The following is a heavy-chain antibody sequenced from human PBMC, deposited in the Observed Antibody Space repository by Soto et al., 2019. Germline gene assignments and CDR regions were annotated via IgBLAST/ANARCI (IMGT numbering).Heavy chain of an antibody. V-gene: IGHV2-5*02. Sequence: QITLKESGPTLVKPTQTLTLTYTFSGFSLSTSGVGVCWIRQPPGKALEWLALIYWDDDKRHSPSLKSRLTITKDTSKNQVVLTMTNMDPVDTATYYCARGDSTGYYPYWGQGTLVTVSS. CDR2: IYWDDDK. CDR3: ARGDSTGYYPY. D-gene: IGHD3-22*01. CDR1: GFSLSTSGVG. J-gene: IGHJ4*02.